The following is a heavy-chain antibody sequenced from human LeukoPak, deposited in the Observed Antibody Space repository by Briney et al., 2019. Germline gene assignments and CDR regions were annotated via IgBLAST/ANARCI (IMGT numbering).Heavy chain of an antibody. V-gene: IGHV3-23*01. J-gene: IGHJ4*02. CDR2: ISASDGRP. CDR1: GFTFTSYA. CDR3: AKDGGDSNGSYDS. Sequence: PGGSLRLSRAASGFTFTSYAMSCGPQAPRRGLEWVSGISASDGRPYYADSVKGRFTISRDNSKNTLYLQTHPLRAEDTAVYYCAKDGGDSNGSYDSWGQGTLVTVSS. D-gene: IGHD3-22*01.